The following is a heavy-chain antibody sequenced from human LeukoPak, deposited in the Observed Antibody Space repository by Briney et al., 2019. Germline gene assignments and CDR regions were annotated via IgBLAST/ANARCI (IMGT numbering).Heavy chain of an antibody. CDR1: GGTFSSYA. CDR2: IIPIFGTA. V-gene: IGHV1-69*05. J-gene: IGHJ4*02. D-gene: IGHD6-6*01. Sequence: SVKVSCKASGGTFSSYAIGWVRQAPGQGLEWMGGIIPIFGTANYAQKLQGRVTMTTDTSTSTAYMELRSLRSDDTAVYYCARDQEYSSSSGDYWGQGTLVTVSS. CDR3: ARDQEYSSSSGDY.